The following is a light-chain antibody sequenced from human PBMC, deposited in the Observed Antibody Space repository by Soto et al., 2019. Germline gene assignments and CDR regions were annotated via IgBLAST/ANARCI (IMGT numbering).Light chain of an antibody. CDR2: LAS. V-gene: IGKV2-28*01. CDR3: MQALQSSFT. Sequence: DIVMTQSPLSLSVTPGEAASISCRCSQSLLHRNGNSYLDWYLQRPGQSPQLLISLASNRASGVPDRFSGSGSGTDFTLHISRVEAEDVGVYYCMQALQSSFTFGPGTKVDF. CDR1: QSLLHRNGNSY. J-gene: IGKJ3*01.